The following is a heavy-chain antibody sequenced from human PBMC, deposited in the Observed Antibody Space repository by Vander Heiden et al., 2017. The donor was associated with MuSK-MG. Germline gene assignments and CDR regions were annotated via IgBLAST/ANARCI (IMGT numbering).Heavy chain of an antibody. Sequence: QVQLQQSGPGLVTPSQTLSLTCAISGDSVSARSAAWNWIRQSPSRGLEWLGRTYYTSKWYTEYAESVRSRLTINPDTSKNQFSLQLNSVTPEDTAVYYCARDGRVGTTPDGWFDPWGQGTLVTVSS. CDR2: TYYTSKWYT. CDR3: ARDGRVGTTPDGWFDP. V-gene: IGHV6-1*01. CDR1: GDSVSARSAA. D-gene: IGHD2-15*01. J-gene: IGHJ5*02.